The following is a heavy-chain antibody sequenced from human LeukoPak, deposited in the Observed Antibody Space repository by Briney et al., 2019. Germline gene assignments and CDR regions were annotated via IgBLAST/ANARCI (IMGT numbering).Heavy chain of an antibody. J-gene: IGHJ4*02. V-gene: IGHV1-8*01. CDR1: GYTFTSYD. Sequence: ASVKVSCKASGYTFTSYDINWVRQATGQGLEWMGWMNPNSGNTGYAQKFQGRVTMTRNTSISTAYMELSSLRSEDTAVYFCARSPPYGSGSYYRGVDYWGQGTLVTVSS. D-gene: IGHD3-10*01. CDR3: ARSPPYGSGSYYRGVDY. CDR2: MNPNSGNT.